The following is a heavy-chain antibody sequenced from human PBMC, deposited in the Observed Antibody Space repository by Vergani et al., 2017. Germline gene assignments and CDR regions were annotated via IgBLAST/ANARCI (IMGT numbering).Heavy chain of an antibody. CDR2: INPNSGGT. D-gene: IGHD2-2*02. J-gene: IGHJ5*02. CDR3: ARDPLRGVVPAAITGLWANWFDP. V-gene: IGHV1-2*02. CDR1: GYTFTGYY. Sequence: QVQLVQSGAEVKKPGASVKVSCKASGYTFTGYYMHWVRQAPGQGLEWMGWINPNSGGTNYAQKFQGRVTMTRDTSISTAYMELSRLRSDDTAVYYCARDPLRGVVPAAITGLWANWFDPWGQGTLVTVSS.